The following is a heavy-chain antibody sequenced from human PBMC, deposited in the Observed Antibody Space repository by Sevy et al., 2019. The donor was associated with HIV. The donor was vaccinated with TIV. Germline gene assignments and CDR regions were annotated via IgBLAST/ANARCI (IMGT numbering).Heavy chain of an antibody. CDR3: ARDESFSMIVVDLDY. CDR1: GYTFTNYG. V-gene: IGHV1-18*01. D-gene: IGHD3-22*01. Sequence: ASVKVSCKSSGYTFTNYGITWVRQAPGQGLEWMGWISAYNGNTNYAQKLQGRVTMTTHTSTSTAYMELRSLRSDDPAVPFCARDESFSMIVVDLDYWGQGTLVTVSS. CDR2: ISAYNGNT. J-gene: IGHJ4*02.